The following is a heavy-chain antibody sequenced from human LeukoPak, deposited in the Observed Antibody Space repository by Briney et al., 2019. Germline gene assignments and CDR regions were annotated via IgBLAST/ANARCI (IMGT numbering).Heavy chain of an antibody. Sequence: GGSLRLSCAASGFTFSSYAMSWVRQAPGKGLEWVSAISGSGGSTYYADSVKGRFTISRDNSKNTLYLQMNSPRAEDTAVYYCAKDYYDSSGYYWGGGYYFDYWGQGTLVTVSS. CDR1: GFTFSSYA. CDR2: ISGSGGST. CDR3: AKDYYDSSGYYWGGGYYFDY. D-gene: IGHD3-22*01. V-gene: IGHV3-23*01. J-gene: IGHJ4*02.